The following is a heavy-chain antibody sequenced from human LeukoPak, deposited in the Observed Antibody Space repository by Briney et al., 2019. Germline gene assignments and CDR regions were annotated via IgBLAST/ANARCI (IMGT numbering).Heavy chain of an antibody. CDR2: ISGSGGST. V-gene: IGHV3-23*01. CDR3: AKVPGPPAYCGGDCWEGLWFDP. J-gene: IGHJ5*02. CDR1: GFTFSSYA. D-gene: IGHD2-21*02. Sequence: PGGSLRLSCAASGFTFSSYAMSWVRQAPGKGLEWVSAISGSGGSTYYADSVKGRFTISRDNSKNTLYLQMNSLRAEDTAVYYCAKVPGPPAYCGGDCWEGLWFDPWGQGTLVTVSS.